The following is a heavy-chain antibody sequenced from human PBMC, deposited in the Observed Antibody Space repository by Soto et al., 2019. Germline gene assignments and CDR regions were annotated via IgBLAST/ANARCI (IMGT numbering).Heavy chain of an antibody. V-gene: IGHV3-9*01. CDR1: GFTFDDYA. J-gene: IGHJ6*02. CDR3: AKDLSYYYGMDV. Sequence: PGXSRRLSCAASGFTFDDYAMHWVRQAPGKGLEWVSGISWNSGSIGYADSVKGRFTISRDNAKNSLYLQMNSLRAEDTAVYYCAKDLSYYYGMDVWGQGTTVTVSS. CDR2: ISWNSGSI.